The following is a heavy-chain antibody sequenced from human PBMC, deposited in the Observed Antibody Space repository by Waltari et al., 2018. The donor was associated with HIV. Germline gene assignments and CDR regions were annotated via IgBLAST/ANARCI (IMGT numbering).Heavy chain of an antibody. D-gene: IGHD3-10*01. CDR2: ISAYNGNT. V-gene: IGHV1-18*01. CDR3: ARDQLFPVRVGDAFNI. CDR1: GYTFTSYG. Sequence: QVQLVQSGAEVKKPGASVKVSCKASGYTFTSYGINWVRQAPGQGLEWVGWISAYNGNTNYAQKFRGRVTMTTATSTSTAYMELRSLGSDDTAVYYCARDQLFPVRVGDAFNIWGQGTMVTVSS. J-gene: IGHJ3*02.